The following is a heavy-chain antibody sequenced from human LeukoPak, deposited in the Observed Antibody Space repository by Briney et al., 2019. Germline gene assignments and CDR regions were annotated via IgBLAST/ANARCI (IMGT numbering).Heavy chain of an antibody. CDR3: AKALWSGYYIDY. V-gene: IGHV3-30*18. J-gene: IGHJ4*02. Sequence: GGSLRLSCAASGFTFSSYGMHWVRQAPGKGLEWVAVISYDGSNKYYADSVKGRFTISRDNSKNTLYLQMNSLRAEDTAVYYCAKALWSGYYIDYWGQGTLVTVSS. D-gene: IGHD3-3*01. CDR1: GFTFSSYG. CDR2: ISYDGSNK.